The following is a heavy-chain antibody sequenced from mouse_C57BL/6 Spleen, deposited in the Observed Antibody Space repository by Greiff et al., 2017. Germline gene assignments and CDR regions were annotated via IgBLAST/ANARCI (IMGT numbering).Heavy chain of an antibody. V-gene: IGHV1-22*01. J-gene: IGHJ3*01. Sequence: EVQLQQSGPELVKPGASVKMSCKASGYTFTDYNMHWVKQSHGKSLEWIGYINPNNGGTNYNQKFKGKATLTVDTSSSTAYMQLSSLTSEDSAVYYCARLKGVAYWGQGNLVTVSA. CDR1: GYTFTDYN. CDR3: ARLKGVAY. CDR2: INPNNGGT.